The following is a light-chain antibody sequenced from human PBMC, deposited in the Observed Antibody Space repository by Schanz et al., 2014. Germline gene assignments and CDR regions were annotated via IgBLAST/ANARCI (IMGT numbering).Light chain of an antibody. Sequence: EILLTQSPGALSLSPGERATLSCRASQSVSSRYLAWYQQKPGQAPRLLISDASNRATGIPAGFSGGGPGTEFTLSISSLQSEDSAVYHCQQYNNWPQTFGQGTKVEIK. V-gene: IGKV3D-15*01. J-gene: IGKJ1*01. CDR2: DAS. CDR3: QQYNNWPQT. CDR1: QSVSSRY.